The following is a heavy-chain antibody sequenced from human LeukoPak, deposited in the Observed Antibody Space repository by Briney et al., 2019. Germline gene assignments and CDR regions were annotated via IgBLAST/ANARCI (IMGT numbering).Heavy chain of an antibody. CDR3: AKDRRCSGGSSYLNWFDP. J-gene: IGHJ5*02. Sequence: GGSLRLSCAASGFTFSSYAMSWVRQAPGKGLEWVSAISGSGGSTYYADSVKGRFTISRDNSKNTLYLQMNSLRAEDTAVYYCAKDRRCSGGSSYLNWFDPWGQGTLVTVSS. CDR2: ISGSGGST. CDR1: GFTFSSYA. D-gene: IGHD2-15*01. V-gene: IGHV3-23*01.